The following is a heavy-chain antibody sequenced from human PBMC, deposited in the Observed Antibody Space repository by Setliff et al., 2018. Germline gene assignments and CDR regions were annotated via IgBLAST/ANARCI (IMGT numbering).Heavy chain of an antibody. CDR2: IRQDGTNK. CDR1: GFTFSSRW. D-gene: IGHD3-3*01. V-gene: IGHV3-7*03. CDR3: ARRHIGVIIGYYFDY. J-gene: IGHJ4*02. Sequence: GGSLRLSCVVSGFTFSSRWMAWVRQAPGKGLEWVADIRQDGTNKYYVDSVKGRFTISRDNAKNSLYLQMNSLRAEDTAVYYCARRHIGVIIGYYFDYWGQGTLVTVSS.